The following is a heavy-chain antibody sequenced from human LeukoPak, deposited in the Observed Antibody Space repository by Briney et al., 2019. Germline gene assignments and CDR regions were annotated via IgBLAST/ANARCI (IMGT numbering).Heavy chain of an antibody. Sequence: GGSLRLSCAASGFTFTSYSMSWVRQAPGKGLEWVSAISPSGGSTYYADSVKGRFTISRDNSRNTLYLQMNSLRAEDTAVYYCAREVTPYYWGQGTLVTVSS. CDR2: ISPSGGST. CDR3: AREVTPYY. CDR1: GFTFTSYS. J-gene: IGHJ4*02. D-gene: IGHD2-21*02. V-gene: IGHV3-23*01.